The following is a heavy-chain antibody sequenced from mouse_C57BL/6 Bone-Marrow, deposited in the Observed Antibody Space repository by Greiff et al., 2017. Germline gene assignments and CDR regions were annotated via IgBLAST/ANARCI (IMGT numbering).Heavy chain of an antibody. V-gene: IGHV1-80*01. J-gene: IGHJ3*01. CDR1: GYAFSSYW. Sequence: QVQLKQSGAELVKPGASVKISCKASGYAFSSYWMNWVKQRPGKGLEWIGQIFPGDGATNYNGKLKGKATLTADKASSTAYMQLSSRTSEDSPVYFCARGAYWGQGTLVTVSA. CDR3: ARGAY. CDR2: IFPGDGAT.